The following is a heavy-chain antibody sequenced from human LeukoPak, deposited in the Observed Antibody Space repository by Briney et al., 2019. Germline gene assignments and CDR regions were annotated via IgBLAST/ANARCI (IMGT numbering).Heavy chain of an antibody. CDR1: GDSISSYY. D-gene: IGHD1-26*01. V-gene: IGHV4-59*08. J-gene: IGHJ5*02. CDR2: MYIMGTT. CDR3: ARRSWEGWFYP. Sequence: PSESLSLTCTLSGDSISSYYWTCIRQPHGEGLEWNGYMYIMGTTNYNPCLKSRVTMSLDTSQKQFSLKLRAVTAAYTAVYYWARRSWEGWFYPWGQGTLVTVSS.